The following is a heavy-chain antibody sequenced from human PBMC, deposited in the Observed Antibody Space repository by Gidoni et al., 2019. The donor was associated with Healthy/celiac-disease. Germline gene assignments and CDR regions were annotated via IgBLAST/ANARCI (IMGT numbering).Heavy chain of an antibody. CDR3: AKLSEVYAFRGAFDI. CDR2: ISGSGGST. J-gene: IGHJ3*02. Sequence: EVQLLESGGGLVQPGGSLSLSCAAAGFTFSSYARSWVRQAPGKGLEWVSAISGSGGSTYYADFVQGRFTISRDNSKNTLYLQMNSLRAEDTAVYYCAKLSEVYAFRGAFDIWGQGTMVTVSS. D-gene: IGHD2-8*01. CDR1: GFTFSSYA. V-gene: IGHV3-23*01.